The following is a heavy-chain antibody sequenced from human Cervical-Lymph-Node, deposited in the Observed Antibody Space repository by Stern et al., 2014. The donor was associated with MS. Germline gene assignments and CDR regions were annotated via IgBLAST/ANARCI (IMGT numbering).Heavy chain of an antibody. Sequence: VQLEESGGGLVKPGGSLRLSCAASGFTFSRNGMNWVRQAPGKGLEWVSSIDKSGSYKFYADSVMGRFTISRDNAKNSLYLQMGSLRAEDTAVYYCATLFEVGDTDYWGQGTLVTVSS. V-gene: IGHV3-21*01. CDR2: IDKSGSYK. D-gene: IGHD3-3*01. J-gene: IGHJ4*02. CDR1: GFTFSRNG. CDR3: ATLFEVGDTDY.